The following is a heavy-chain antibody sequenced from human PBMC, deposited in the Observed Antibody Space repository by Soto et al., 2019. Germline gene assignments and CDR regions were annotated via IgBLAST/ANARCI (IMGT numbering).Heavy chain of an antibody. Sequence: QVQLVESGGGVVQPGRSLRLSCAASGFTFSSYGMHWVRQAPGKGLEWVAVIWYDGSNKYYADSVKGRFTISRDNSKNTLYLQMNSLRAEDTAVYYCARGPGDSSGLTDYWGQGTLVTVSS. J-gene: IGHJ4*02. CDR1: GFTFSSYG. D-gene: IGHD3-22*01. CDR3: ARGPGDSSGLTDY. V-gene: IGHV3-33*01. CDR2: IWYDGSNK.